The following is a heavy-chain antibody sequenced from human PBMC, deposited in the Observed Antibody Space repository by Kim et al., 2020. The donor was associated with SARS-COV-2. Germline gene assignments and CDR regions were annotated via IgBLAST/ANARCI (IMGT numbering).Heavy chain of an antibody. CDR2: ST. Sequence: STYYADSVEGRFTISRDNSKNTLYLQMNSLRDEDTAVYYCARGLGDCGMDVWGQGTTVTVSS. V-gene: IGHV3-53*01. J-gene: IGHJ6*02. CDR3: ARGLGDCGMDV.